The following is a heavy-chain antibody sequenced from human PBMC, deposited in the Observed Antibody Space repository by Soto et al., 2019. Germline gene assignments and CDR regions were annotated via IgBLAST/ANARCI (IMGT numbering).Heavy chain of an antibody. CDR2: TSSNGGST. V-gene: IGHV3-64D*08. CDR1: GFTFSSYA. Sequence: GGSLRLSCSASGFTFSSYAMHWVRQAPGKGLEYVSATSSNGGSTYYADSVKGRFTISRDNSKNTLYLQMSSLRAEDTAVYYCVKDWYSSSWYSAFDIWGQGTMVTVSS. CDR3: VKDWYSSSWYSAFDI. J-gene: IGHJ3*02. D-gene: IGHD6-13*01.